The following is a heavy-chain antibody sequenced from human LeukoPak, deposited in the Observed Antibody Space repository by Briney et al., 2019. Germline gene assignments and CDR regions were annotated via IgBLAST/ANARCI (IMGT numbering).Heavy chain of an antibody. CDR3: ARELGYCSGGSCYPKYYFDY. CDR2: IYTSGST. CDR1: GGSISSYY. Sequence: PSETLSLTCTVSGGSISSYYRSWIRQPAGKGLEWIGRIYTSGSTNYNPSLKSRVTMSVDTSKNQFSLKLSSVTAADTAVYYCARELGYCSGGSCYPKYYFDYWGQGTLVTVSS. D-gene: IGHD2-15*01. V-gene: IGHV4-4*07. J-gene: IGHJ4*02.